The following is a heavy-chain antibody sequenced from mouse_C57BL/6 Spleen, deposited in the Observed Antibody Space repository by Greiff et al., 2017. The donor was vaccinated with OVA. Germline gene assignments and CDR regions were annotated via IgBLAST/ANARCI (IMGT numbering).Heavy chain of an antibody. J-gene: IGHJ3*01. CDR1: GYSFTGYY. CDR2: INPSTGGT. CDR3: ARRDDYDVRGFAY. D-gene: IGHD2-4*01. Sequence: EVKLVESGPELVKPGASVKISCKASGYSFTGYYMNWVKQSPEKSLEWIGEINPSTGGTTYNQKFKAKATLTVDKSSSTAYMQLKSLTSEDSAVYYCARRDDYDVRGFAYWGQGTLVTVSA. V-gene: IGHV1-42*01.